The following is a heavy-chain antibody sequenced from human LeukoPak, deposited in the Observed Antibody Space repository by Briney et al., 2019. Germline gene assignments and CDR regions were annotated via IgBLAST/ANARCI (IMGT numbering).Heavy chain of an antibody. V-gene: IGHV5-51*01. CDR2: TGASDT. CDR1: GYRFSNYW. CDR3: ARHFGTGTPFDF. D-gene: IGHD3/OR15-3a*01. J-gene: IGHJ4*02. Sequence: GESLKISCHGSGYRFSNYWIAWVRQVPGKGLEWMGVTGASDTRYSPSFEGQVTMAVDKSINTAYLQWSSLKASDTAIYYCARHFGTGTPFDFWGQGTLVTVSS.